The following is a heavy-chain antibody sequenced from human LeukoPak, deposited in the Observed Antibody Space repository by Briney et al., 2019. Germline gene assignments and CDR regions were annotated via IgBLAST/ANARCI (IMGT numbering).Heavy chain of an antibody. CDR2: IIPIFGTA. CDR1: GGTFSSYA. D-gene: IGHD5-18*01. Sequence: GASVKVSCKASGGTFSSYAISWVRQAPGQGLEWMGRIIPIFGTANYEQKSQGRVTITTDESTSTAYMELSSMRSDDTAVYYCARDRQFGGYSYGLYYYYMDVWGKGTTVTVSS. J-gene: IGHJ6*03. V-gene: IGHV1-69*05. CDR3: ARDRQFGGYSYGLYYYYMDV.